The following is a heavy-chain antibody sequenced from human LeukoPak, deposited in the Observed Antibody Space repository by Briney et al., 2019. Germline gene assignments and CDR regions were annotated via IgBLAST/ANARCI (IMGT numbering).Heavy chain of an antibody. CDR1: GFSFPSHT. J-gene: IGHJ4*02. Sequence: GGSLRLSCVASGFSFPSHTMTWVRQAPGKGLEWVSSISGSGTSTYYADSVKGRFTISRDNSKNTLYLQMNSLRVEDTAVYYCAKAWSTATIGRYFDYWGQGTLVSVSS. CDR3: AKAWSTATIGRYFDY. V-gene: IGHV3-23*01. CDR2: ISGSGTST. D-gene: IGHD5-24*01.